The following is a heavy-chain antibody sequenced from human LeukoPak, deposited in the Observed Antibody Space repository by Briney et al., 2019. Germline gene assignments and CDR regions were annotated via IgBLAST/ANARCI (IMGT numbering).Heavy chain of an antibody. CDR2: INPSGGST. Sequence: GASVKVSCKASGYTFTSYYMHWVRQAPGQGLEWMGIINPSGGSTSYAQKFQGRVTITTDESTTTAYMELGSLRSEDTAIYYCASVVVPVAFGDYYYYYMDVWGQGTTVTVSS. D-gene: IGHD2-2*01. V-gene: IGHV1-46*01. CDR3: ASVVVPVAFGDYYYYYMDV. CDR1: GYTFTSYY. J-gene: IGHJ6*03.